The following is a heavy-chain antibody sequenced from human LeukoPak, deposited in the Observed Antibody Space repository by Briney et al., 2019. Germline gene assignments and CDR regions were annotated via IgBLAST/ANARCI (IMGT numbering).Heavy chain of an antibody. D-gene: IGHD6-6*01. V-gene: IGHV4-30-2*01. J-gene: IGHJ6*02. CDR3: ARASSSFYGMDV. Sequence: SETLSLTCAVSGGSISSGGYSWSWIRQPPGKGLEWIGYIYRSGSTYYNPSLKSRVTISVDRSKNQFSLKLSSVTAADTAVYYCARASSSFYGMDVWGQGTTVTVSS. CDR1: GGSISSGGYS. CDR2: IYRSGST.